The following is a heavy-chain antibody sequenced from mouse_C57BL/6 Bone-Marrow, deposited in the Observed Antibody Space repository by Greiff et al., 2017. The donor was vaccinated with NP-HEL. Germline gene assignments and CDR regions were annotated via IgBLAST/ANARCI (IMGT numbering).Heavy chain of an antibody. CDR3: ASKENPY. CDR2: IYPGDGDT. J-gene: IGHJ3*01. V-gene: IGHV1-82*01. CDR1: GYAFSSSW. Sequence: VQLQESGPELVKPGASVKISCKASGYAFSSSWMNWVKQRPGKGLEWIGRIYPGDGDTNYNGKFKGKATLTADKSSSTAYMQLSSLTSEDSAVYFCASKENPYWGQGTLVTVSA.